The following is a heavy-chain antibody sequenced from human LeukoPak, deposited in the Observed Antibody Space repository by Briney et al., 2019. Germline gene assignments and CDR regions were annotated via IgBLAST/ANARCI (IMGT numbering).Heavy chain of an antibody. V-gene: IGHV4-59*08. Sequence: PSETLSLTCTVSGGSISSHYWSWIRQPPGRELEWIGYIYYSGSTNYNPSLKSRVTISVDTSKNQFSLKLSSVTAADTAVYYCARHFDSSRPVAYWGQGTLVTVSS. CDR1: GGSISSHY. CDR2: IYYSGST. CDR3: ARHFDSSRPVAY. J-gene: IGHJ4*02. D-gene: IGHD3-22*01.